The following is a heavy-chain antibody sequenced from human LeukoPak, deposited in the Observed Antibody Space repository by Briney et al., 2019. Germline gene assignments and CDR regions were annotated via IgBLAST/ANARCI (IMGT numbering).Heavy chain of an antibody. D-gene: IGHD5-18*01. CDR1: GGSISSGGYS. CDR2: IYHSGST. Sequence: PSETLSLTCAVSGGSISSGGYSWSWIRQPPGKGLEWIGYIYHSGSTYYNPSLKSRVTISVDRSKNQFSLKLSSVTAADTAVYYCARDVGYSYGYGYFDLWGRGTLVTVSS. V-gene: IGHV4-30-2*01. J-gene: IGHJ2*01. CDR3: ARDVGYSYGYGYFDL.